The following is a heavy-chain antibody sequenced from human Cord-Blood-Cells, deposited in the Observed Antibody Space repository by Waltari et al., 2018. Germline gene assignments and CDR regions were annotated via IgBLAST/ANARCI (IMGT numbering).Heavy chain of an antibody. V-gene: IGHV3-53*04. D-gene: IGHD1-20*01. CDR3: ARVTGTYYFDY. Sequence: EVQLVESGGGLVQPGGSLSLSCAASGFTASSNYMSWVRQAPGKGLEWVSVIYGGGSTYYADSVKGRLTISRHNSKNTLYLQMNSRRAEDTAVYYCARVTGTYYFDYWGQGTLVTVSS. CDR1: GFTASSNY. J-gene: IGHJ4*02. CDR2: IYGGGST.